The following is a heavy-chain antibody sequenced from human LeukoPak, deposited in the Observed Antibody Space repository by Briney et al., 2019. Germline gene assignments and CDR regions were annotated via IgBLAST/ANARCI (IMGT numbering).Heavy chain of an antibody. CDR1: GFTFSSYG. D-gene: IGHD5-18*01. J-gene: IGHJ4*02. CDR3: AKGSGRGYSYGLEY. V-gene: IGHV3-23*01. Sequence: GGSLRLSCAASGFTFSSYGMTWVRQAPGKGPEWVSVISSSAGSTYYADSVKGRFTISRDNSKNTLYLQMNCLRAEDTAVYYCAKGSGRGYSYGLEYWGQGTLVTVSS. CDR2: ISSSAGST.